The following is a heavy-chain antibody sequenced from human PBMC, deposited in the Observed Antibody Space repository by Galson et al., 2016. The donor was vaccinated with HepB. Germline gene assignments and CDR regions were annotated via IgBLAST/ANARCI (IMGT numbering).Heavy chain of an antibody. CDR3: SRVNYYGSGRQQNFDY. J-gene: IGHJ4*02. V-gene: IGHV3-11*04. Sequence: SLRLSCAASGFTFSDYYMNWIRQAPGKGLEWVSYISSSGSYIYYADSVKGRFTISRDNAENTLYLQMNSLRAEDTAVYYCSRVNYYGSGRQQNFDYWGQGTLVTVSS. D-gene: IGHD3-10*01. CDR2: ISSSGSYI. CDR1: GFTFSDYY.